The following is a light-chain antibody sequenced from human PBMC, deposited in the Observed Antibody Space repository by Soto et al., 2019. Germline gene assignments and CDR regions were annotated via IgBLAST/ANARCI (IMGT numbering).Light chain of an antibody. CDR3: NSYTTLSNRV. Sequence: QAVVTQPPSVSGAPGQRVTISCTGSSSNIGANYDVHWYQQLPGTAPKLLIYAASFRPSGVPDRFSGSKSGTSASLTISGLQAEDEANYYCNSYTTLSNRVFGTGTKLTVL. CDR1: SSNIGANYD. V-gene: IGLV1-40*01. J-gene: IGLJ1*01. CDR2: AAS.